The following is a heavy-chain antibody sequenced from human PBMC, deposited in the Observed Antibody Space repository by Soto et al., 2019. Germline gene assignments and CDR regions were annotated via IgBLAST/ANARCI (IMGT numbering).Heavy chain of an antibody. J-gene: IGHJ4*02. Sequence: SETLSLTCTVSGGSVSSSSYYWGWVRQPPGKGLEWIGYVYYSGSTNYNPSLKSRVTISVDKSKNQFSLKLSSVTAADTAVYYCARVSGDFWSGPPRHFDYWGQGTLVTVS. D-gene: IGHD3-3*01. CDR2: VYYSGST. CDR1: GGSVSSSSYY. V-gene: IGHV4-61*05. CDR3: ARVSGDFWSGPPRHFDY.